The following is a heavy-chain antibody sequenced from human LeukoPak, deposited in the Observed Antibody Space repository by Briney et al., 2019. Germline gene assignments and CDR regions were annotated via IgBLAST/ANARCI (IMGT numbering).Heavy chain of an antibody. CDR2: ISSSSTI. Sequence: GGSLRLSCAASGFTFSTYSMNWVRQAPGKGLEWVSYISSSSTIYYADSVKGRFTISRDNAKNSLYLHMNNLRAEDTAVYYCATYSRTSMVSGNYWGQGTLVTVSS. V-gene: IGHV3-48*01. CDR1: GFTFSTYS. D-gene: IGHD5-18*01. J-gene: IGHJ4*02. CDR3: ATYSRTSMVSGNY.